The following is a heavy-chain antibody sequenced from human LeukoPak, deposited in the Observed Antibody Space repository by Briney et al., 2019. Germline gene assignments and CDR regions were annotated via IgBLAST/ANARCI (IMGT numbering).Heavy chain of an antibody. D-gene: IGHD3-22*01. CDR1: GYTFTNYY. Sequence: GASVKVSCKASGYTFTNYYMHWVRQALGQGLEWMGIINPSADTTNYAQKFQGRVTMTRDTSTSTVYMELSSLRSEDTAVYYCATTYYDSSGYYFPHYWGQGTLVTVSS. CDR3: ATTYYDSSGYYFPHY. J-gene: IGHJ4*02. CDR2: INPSADTT. V-gene: IGHV1-46*01.